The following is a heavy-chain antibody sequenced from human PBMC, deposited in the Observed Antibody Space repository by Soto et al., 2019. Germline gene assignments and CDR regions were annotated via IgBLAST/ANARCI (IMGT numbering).Heavy chain of an antibody. CDR2: ISGSGGST. CDR3: AKSRIAARPNPYYFDY. V-gene: IGHV3-23*01. CDR1: GFTFSSYA. J-gene: IGHJ4*02. Sequence: PGGSLRLSCAASGFTFSSYAMSWVRQAPGKGLEWVSAISGSGGSTYYADSVKGRFTISRDNSKNTLYLQMNSLRAEDTAVYYCAKSRIAARPNPYYFDYWGQGTLVTVSS. D-gene: IGHD6-6*01.